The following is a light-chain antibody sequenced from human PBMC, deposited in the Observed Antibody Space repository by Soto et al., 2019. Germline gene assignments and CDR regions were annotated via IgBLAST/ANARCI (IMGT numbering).Light chain of an antibody. V-gene: IGKV3-11*01. CDR2: DAS. J-gene: IGKJ1*01. CDR3: QQRINWPT. Sequence: EIVLTQSPATLSSSPGERATLSCRASQSVSRYLAWYQQKPGQAPSLLIYDASNRATGIPARFSGSGSGTGFTLTISRLEPDDFAVYYCQQRINWPTFGQGTKVDIK. CDR1: QSVSRY.